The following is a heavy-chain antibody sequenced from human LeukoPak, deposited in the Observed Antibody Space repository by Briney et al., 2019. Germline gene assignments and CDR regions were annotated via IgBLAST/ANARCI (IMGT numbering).Heavy chain of an antibody. J-gene: IGHJ6*03. V-gene: IGHV3-7*01. CDR3: ARFTIFGVVMGYYYMDV. CDR2: IKQDGCGK. D-gene: IGHD3-3*01. Sequence: GGSLRLSCAASGFTFSSYLMSWVRQAPGGGLEWVANIKQDGCGKYYVDSVKGRFTISRDNAKNSLYLQMNSLRAEDTAVYYCARFTIFGVVMGYYYMDVWGKGTTVTVSS. CDR1: GFTFSSYL.